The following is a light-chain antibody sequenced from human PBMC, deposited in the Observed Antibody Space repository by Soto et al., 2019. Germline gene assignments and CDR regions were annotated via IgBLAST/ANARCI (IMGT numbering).Light chain of an antibody. J-gene: IGLJ2*01. Sequence: QSALTQPRSVSGSPGQSVTISCTGTSSDVGGYNYVSWYQQHPGKAPKLMIYDVSKRPSGVPDRFSGSKSGNTASLTISGLQAEDEADYYCCSYAGSYPVVFGGGTQLTLL. V-gene: IGLV2-11*01. CDR2: DVS. CDR1: SSDVGGYNY. CDR3: CSYAGSYPVV.